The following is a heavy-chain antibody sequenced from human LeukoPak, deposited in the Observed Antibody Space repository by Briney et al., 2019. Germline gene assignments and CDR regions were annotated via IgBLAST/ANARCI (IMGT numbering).Heavy chain of an antibody. CDR2: IRGSGGST. D-gene: IGHD1-26*01. J-gene: IGHJ4*02. CDR1: GFTFSSYA. Sequence: GGSLRLSCAASGFTFSSYAMSWVRQARGKGLEWVSAIRGSGGSTYYADSVKGRFTISRDNSKNPLYLQMNSLRAEDTAVYYCTTDRGVGADYFDYWGRGTLVTVSS. CDR3: TTDRGVGADYFDY. V-gene: IGHV3-23*01.